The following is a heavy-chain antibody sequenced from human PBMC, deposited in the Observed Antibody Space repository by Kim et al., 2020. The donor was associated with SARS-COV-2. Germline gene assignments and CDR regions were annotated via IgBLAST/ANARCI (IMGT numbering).Heavy chain of an antibody. J-gene: IGHJ5*02. CDR1: GGSISSSSYY. Sequence: SETLSLTCTVSGGSISSSSYYWGWIRQPPGKGLEWIGSIYYSGSTYYNPSLKSRVTISVDTSKNQFSLKLSSVTAADTAVYYCARLQLRPITIFGVVEKGHWFDPWGQGTLVTVSS. CDR3: ARLQLRPITIFGVVEKGHWFDP. D-gene: IGHD3-3*01. CDR2: IYYSGST. V-gene: IGHV4-39*01.